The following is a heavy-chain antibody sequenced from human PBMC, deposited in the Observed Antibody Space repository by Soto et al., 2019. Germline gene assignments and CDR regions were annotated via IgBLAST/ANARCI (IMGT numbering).Heavy chain of an antibody. J-gene: IGHJ4*02. CDR1: GFTFSSYG. CDR2: IWYDGSNK. Sequence: GGSLRLSCAASGFTFSSYGMHWVRQAPGKGLEWVAVIWYDGSNKYYADSVKGRFTISRDNSKNTLYLQMNSLRAEDTAVYYCARDPSPPGSSGYFADYWGQGTLVTVSS. D-gene: IGHD3-22*01. CDR3: ARDPSPPGSSGYFADY. V-gene: IGHV3-33*01.